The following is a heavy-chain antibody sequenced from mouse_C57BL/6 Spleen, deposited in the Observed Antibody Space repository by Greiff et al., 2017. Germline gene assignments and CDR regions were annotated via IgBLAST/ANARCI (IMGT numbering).Heavy chain of an antibody. CDR2: IYPRSGNT. V-gene: IGHV1-81*01. Sequence: VQLQQSGAELARPGASVKLSCKASGYTFPSYGISWVKQRTGQGLEWIGEIYPRSGNTYYNQKFKGKAPLTVAQSSSTAYMQLNSLTSEDSAVYYCARRGAMRGGDWYFDVWGTGTTVTV. CDR3: ARRGAMRGGDWYFDV. J-gene: IGHJ1*03. CDR1: GYTFPSYG. D-gene: IGHD2-3*01.